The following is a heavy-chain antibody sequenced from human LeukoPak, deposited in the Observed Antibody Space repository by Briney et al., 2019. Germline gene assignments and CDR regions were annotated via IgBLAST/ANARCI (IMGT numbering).Heavy chain of an antibody. Sequence: GGSLRLSCAASGFTFSSYSMNWVRQAPGKGLEWVSYIGSSSSTIYYADSVKGRFTISRDNAKNSLYLQMNSLRAEDTAVYYCAREYQMVRGVNDYWGQGTLVTVSS. CDR1: GFTFSSYS. D-gene: IGHD3-10*01. V-gene: IGHV3-48*01. J-gene: IGHJ4*02. CDR2: IGSSSSTI. CDR3: AREYQMVRGVNDY.